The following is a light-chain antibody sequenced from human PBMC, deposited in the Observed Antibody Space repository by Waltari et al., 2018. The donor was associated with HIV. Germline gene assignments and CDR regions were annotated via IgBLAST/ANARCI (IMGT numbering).Light chain of an antibody. CDR1: AFPKQY. V-gene: IGLV3-25*03. Sequence: SYELTQPPSVSVSPGQTATITCSGAAFPKQYAYWYQQKPGQAPGLVLYKDTERPSGIPERFSGASSGTTATLTITGVQAEDEASYYCQSTHSRGTYVVFGGGTKLTVL. CDR3: QSTHSRGTYVV. CDR2: KDT. J-gene: IGLJ2*01.